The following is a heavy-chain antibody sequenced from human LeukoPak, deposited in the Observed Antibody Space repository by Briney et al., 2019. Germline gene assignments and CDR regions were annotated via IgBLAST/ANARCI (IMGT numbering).Heavy chain of an antibody. J-gene: IGHJ4*02. Sequence: GRSLRLSCAASGFTFSSYAMHWVRQAPGKGLEWVAVISYDGSNKYYADSVKGRFTISRDNSKNTLYLQMNSLRAEDTAVYYCAKDPRLNYYGSGSYYYFDYWGQGTLVTVSS. CDR1: GFTFSSYA. V-gene: IGHV3-30-3*01. CDR3: AKDPRLNYYGSGSYYYFDY. CDR2: ISYDGSNK. D-gene: IGHD3-10*01.